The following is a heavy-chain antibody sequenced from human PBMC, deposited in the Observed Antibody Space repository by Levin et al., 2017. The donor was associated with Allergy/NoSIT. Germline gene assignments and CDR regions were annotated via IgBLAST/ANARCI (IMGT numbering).Heavy chain of an antibody. D-gene: IGHD1-26*01. CDR2: IYTSGST. J-gene: IGHJ4*02. CDR3: ARTSWELRPYDY. Sequence: SETLSLTCTVSGGSISSYYWSWIRQLAGKGLEWIGRIYTSGSTNYNPSLKSRVTMSVDTSKNQFSLKLSSVTAADTAVYYCARTSWELRPYDYWGQGTLVTVSS. CDR1: GGSISSYY. V-gene: IGHV4-4*07.